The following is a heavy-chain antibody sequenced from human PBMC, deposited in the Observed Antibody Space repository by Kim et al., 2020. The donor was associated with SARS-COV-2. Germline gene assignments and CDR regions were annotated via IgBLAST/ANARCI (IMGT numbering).Heavy chain of an antibody. CDR1: GFTFSSYG. CDR2: IWYDGSNE. V-gene: IGHV3-33*01. CDR3: ARVISSNWYAYYMDV. Sequence: GGSLRRSCAASGFTFSSYGMPWVRQAPGKGLEWVAVIWYDGSNEYYADSVKGRFTISRDNSKNTLYLQMNSLRAEDTAVYYCARVISSNWYAYYMDVWGKGTTVTVSS. J-gene: IGHJ6*03. D-gene: IGHD6-13*01.